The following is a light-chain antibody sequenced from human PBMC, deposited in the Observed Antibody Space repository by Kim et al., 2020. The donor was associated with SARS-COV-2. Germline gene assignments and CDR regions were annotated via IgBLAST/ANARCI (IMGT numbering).Light chain of an antibody. CDR2: EDN. CDR3: QASDRSTAV. V-gene: IGLV3-1*01. Sequence: SYELTQPPSVSVSPGQTASITCSGDNLGHKYAYWYHQRPGQSPVLVIYEDNKRPSGIPERFSGSNSWNTATLTISGTQPMDEADYYCQASDRSTAVFGGGTQLTVL. J-gene: IGLJ3*02. CDR1: NLGHKY.